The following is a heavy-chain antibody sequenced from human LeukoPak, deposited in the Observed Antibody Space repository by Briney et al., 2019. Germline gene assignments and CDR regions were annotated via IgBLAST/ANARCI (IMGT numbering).Heavy chain of an antibody. CDR3: AKEHNTGRPNLDY. CDR2: IDRDSGGA. CDR1: GFNFDEYN. Sequence: GGSLGLSCATSGFNFDEYNIHWVRQPPGRGLEWVSVIDRDSGGAHYADSVRGRFTISRDSIRKSLNLQMNSLTTEDTAFYYCAKEHNTGRPNLDYWGRGTLVTVSS. J-gene: IGHJ4*01. V-gene: IGHV3-43*01. D-gene: IGHD1-1*01.